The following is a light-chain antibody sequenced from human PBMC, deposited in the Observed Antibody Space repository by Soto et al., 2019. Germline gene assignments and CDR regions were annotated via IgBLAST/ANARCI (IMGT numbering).Light chain of an antibody. CDR1: QGISSW. CDR2: KAS. CDR3: QQYNSSPWT. J-gene: IGKJ1*01. Sequence: DIQMSQSPSSVSASVGDRVTITCRASQGISSWLAWYHQKPGKAPKLLIYKASTLKSGVPSRFSGSGSGTEFTLTISSLQPDDFATYYCQQYNSSPWTFGQGTKVDIK. V-gene: IGKV1-5*03.